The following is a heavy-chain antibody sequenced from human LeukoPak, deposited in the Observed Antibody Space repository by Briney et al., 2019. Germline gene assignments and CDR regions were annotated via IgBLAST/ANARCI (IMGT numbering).Heavy chain of an antibody. CDR1: GFTFSSYG. CDR3: AKEDDYGDLFDY. V-gene: IGHV3-33*06. CDR2: IWNDGTDE. Sequence: PGESLKISCVGSGFTFSSYGMHWVRQPPGKGLEWVAAIWNDGTDEFYSDSVKGRFTISRDNSKSTVYLQMNSLRAEDTAVYYCAKEDDYGDLFDYWGQGTLVTVSS. D-gene: IGHD4-17*01. J-gene: IGHJ4*02.